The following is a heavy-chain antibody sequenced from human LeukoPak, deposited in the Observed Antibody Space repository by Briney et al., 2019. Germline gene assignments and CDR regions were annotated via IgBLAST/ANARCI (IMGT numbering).Heavy chain of an antibody. CDR1: GGSISSGDYY. J-gene: IGHJ3*02. D-gene: IGHD2-2*02. Sequence: PQTLSLTCTVSGGSISSGDYYWRWIRQPPGKGLEWIGYIYYSGSTYYNPSLKSRVTISVDTSKNQFSLKLSSVTAADTAVYYCARLPDTRYCSSTSCYTAAVTAFDIWGQGTMVTVSS. CDR3: ARLPDTRYCSSTSCYTAAVTAFDI. V-gene: IGHV4-30-4*08. CDR2: IYYSGST.